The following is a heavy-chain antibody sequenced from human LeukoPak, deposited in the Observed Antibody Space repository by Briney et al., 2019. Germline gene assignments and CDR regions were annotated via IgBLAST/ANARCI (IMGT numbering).Heavy chain of an antibody. Sequence: PSETLSLTCTVSGGSVSPYYWSWIRQPPGKGLEWVGIIYSSGTTYYNPSLTSRVTISIDTSKNQFSLKPTPVTAADTALYYCARSVPGANNWFHPWGQGTLVTVSS. CDR2: IYSSGTT. CDR3: ARSVPGANNWFHP. CDR1: GGSVSPYY. J-gene: IGHJ5*02. V-gene: IGHV4-4*09. D-gene: IGHD1-1*01.